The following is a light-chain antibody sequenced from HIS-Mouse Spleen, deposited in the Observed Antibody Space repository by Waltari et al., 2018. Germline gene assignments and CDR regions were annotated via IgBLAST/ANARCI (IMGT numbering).Light chain of an antibody. CDR2: DDS. CDR3: QVWDSSSDHPVV. V-gene: IGLV3-21*02. CDR1: NLGSKS. Sequence: SYVLTQPPSVSVAPGQTARITCGGNNLGSKSVHWYQQKPGQAPVLVVYDDSDRPSGIPGRFSGSNSGNTATLTISRVEAGDEADYYCQVWDSSSDHPVVFGGGTKLTVL. J-gene: IGLJ2*01.